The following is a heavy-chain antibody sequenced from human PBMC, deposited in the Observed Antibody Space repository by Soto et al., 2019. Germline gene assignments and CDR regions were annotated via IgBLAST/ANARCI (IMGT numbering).Heavy chain of an antibody. CDR3: AKGTGYSSSWSGNY. CDR1: GFTFSSHG. J-gene: IGHJ4*02. CDR2: ISYDGSNK. D-gene: IGHD6-13*01. V-gene: IGHV3-30*18. Sequence: GGSLRLSCAASGFTFSSHGMHWVRQAPGKGLEWVAVISYDGSNKYYADSVKGRFTISRDNSKNTLYLQMNSLRAEDTAVYYCAKGTGYSSSWSGNYWGQGTLVTVSS.